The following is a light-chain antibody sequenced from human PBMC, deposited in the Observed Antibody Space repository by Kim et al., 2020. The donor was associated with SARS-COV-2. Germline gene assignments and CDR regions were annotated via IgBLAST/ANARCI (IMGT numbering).Light chain of an antibody. CDR1: QSVSSSY. CDR2: GAS. J-gene: IGKJ4*01. Sequence: EIVLTQSPGTLSLSPGERATLSCRASQSVSSSYLDWYQQKPGQAPRLLIYGASSRATGIPDRFSGSGSGTDFSLTISRLEPEDFAVYYCQQYGSSRPLTFGGGTKVDIK. V-gene: IGKV3-20*01. CDR3: QQYGSSRPLT.